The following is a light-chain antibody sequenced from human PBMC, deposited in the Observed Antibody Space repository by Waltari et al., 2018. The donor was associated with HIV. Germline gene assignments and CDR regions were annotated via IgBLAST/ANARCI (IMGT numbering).Light chain of an antibody. V-gene: IGLV3-21*04. J-gene: IGLJ2*01. Sequence: VLTQPPSVSVAPGKTATITCGGKNIERKSVHWYQQKPGQAPVLVIYYDNDRPSGIPEQFSGSNSGDTATLTIRRVGDGDEADYYCQVWDSTSDHVLFGGGTKLTVL. CDR3: QVWDSTSDHVL. CDR2: YDN. CDR1: NIERKS.